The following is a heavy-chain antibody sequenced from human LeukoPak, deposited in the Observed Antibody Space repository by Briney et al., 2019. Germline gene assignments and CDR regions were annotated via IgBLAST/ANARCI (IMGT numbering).Heavy chain of an antibody. CDR1: GFTFSSYS. V-gene: IGHV3-21*01. D-gene: IGHD3-16*01. CDR3: IRDLFDDYSLDY. CDR2: INSDSRLM. J-gene: IGHJ4*02. Sequence: PGGSLRLSCAASGFTFSSYSMNWVRQAPGKGLEWVSSINSDSRLMYYAESVKGRFTISRDNARNSLYLQMNSLRAEDTAVYYCIRDLFDDYSLDYWGQGALVIVSS.